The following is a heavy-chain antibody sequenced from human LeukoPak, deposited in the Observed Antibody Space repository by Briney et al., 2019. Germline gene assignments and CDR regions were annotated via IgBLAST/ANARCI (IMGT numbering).Heavy chain of an antibody. Sequence: GRSLRLSCAASGFTFSSYAMHWVRQAPGKGLEWVAAISYDGNNKYYADSVKGRFTISRDNSKNTLYLQMNSLRAEDTAVYYCARGPRFGIRMIVVVTKGHFDYWGQGTLVTVSS. CDR3: ARGPRFGIRMIVVVTKGHFDY. J-gene: IGHJ4*02. V-gene: IGHV3-30*04. CDR2: ISYDGNNK. CDR1: GFTFSSYA. D-gene: IGHD3-22*01.